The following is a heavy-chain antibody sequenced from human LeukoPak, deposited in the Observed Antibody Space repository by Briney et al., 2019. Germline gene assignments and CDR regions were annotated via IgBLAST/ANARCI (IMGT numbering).Heavy chain of an antibody. V-gene: IGHV1-8*03. CDR1: GYTFDSYD. D-gene: IGHD7-27*01. CDR3: ARGLGKGGNWFDP. J-gene: IGHJ5*02. CDR2: MNPNSGNT. Sequence: ASVRISCKASGYTFDSYDINWVRQDTGQGLEWMGWMNPNSGNTGYAQKFQGRVTITRNTSISTAYMELRSLRSEHTAVYYCARGLGKGGNWFDPWGQGTLVTVSS.